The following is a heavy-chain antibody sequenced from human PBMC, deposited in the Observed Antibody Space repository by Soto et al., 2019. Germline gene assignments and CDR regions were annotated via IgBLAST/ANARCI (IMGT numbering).Heavy chain of an antibody. Sequence: PGESLKISCDGSGYTFSTSWLALLRQMPRKFLEWMGIIYPDDSDTRYSPSFQGQVTFSADKSIRTAYLQWRSLKASDTAMYYCARQRGKILSRQGPYGMDVWGQGTPVTV. J-gene: IGHJ6*02. CDR1: GYTFSTSW. V-gene: IGHV5-51*01. CDR2: IYPDDSDT. D-gene: IGHD2-15*01. CDR3: ARQRGKILSRQGPYGMDV.